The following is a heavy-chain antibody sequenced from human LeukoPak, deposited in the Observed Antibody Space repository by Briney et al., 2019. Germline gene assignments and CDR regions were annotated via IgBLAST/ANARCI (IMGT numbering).Heavy chain of an antibody. CDR2: IKQDGSEK. CDR3: ARVAYGSGDPIDY. Sequence: PGGSLRLSCAASGFTFSSYWMSWVRQAPGKGLEWVANIKQDGSEKYYVDSVKGRFTISRDNAKNSLYLQMNSLRAEDTAVYYCARVAYGSGDPIDYWGQGTLVTVSS. V-gene: IGHV3-7*01. J-gene: IGHJ4*02. D-gene: IGHD3-10*01. CDR1: GFTFSSYW.